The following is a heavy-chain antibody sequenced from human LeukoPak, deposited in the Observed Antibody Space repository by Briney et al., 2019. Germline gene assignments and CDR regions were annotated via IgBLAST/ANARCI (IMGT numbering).Heavy chain of an antibody. CDR1: GGSVSSGSYY. Sequence: SETLSLTCTVSGGSVSSGSYYWSWIRQPPGKGLEWIGYIYYSGSTNYNPSLKSRVTISVDTSKNQFSLELSSVTAADTAVYYCVGAYYDSSGYYFPFDYWGQGTLVTVSS. CDR2: IYYSGST. J-gene: IGHJ4*02. CDR3: VGAYYDSSGYYFPFDY. V-gene: IGHV4-61*01. D-gene: IGHD3-22*01.